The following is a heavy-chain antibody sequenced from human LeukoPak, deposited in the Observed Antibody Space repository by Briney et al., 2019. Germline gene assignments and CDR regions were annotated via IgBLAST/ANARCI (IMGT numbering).Heavy chain of an antibody. CDR1: GFTFSDYY. V-gene: IGHV3-11*01. Sequence: GGSLRLSCAASGFTFSDYYMSWIRQAPGKGLEWVSYISSSGSTIYYVDSVKGRFTISRDSSKNTLFLQMNTLRAEDTAVYYCAGGAGVYYYGMDVWGQGTSVTVSS. CDR2: ISSSGSTI. CDR3: AGGAGVYYYGMDV. J-gene: IGHJ6*02.